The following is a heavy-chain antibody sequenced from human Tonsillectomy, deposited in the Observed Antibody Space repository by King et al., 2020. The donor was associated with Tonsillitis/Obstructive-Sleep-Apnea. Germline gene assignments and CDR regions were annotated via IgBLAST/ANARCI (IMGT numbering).Heavy chain of an antibody. CDR3: ARLPDPWRSGTTGITWFDP. Sequence: VQLVESGGGLVKPGGSLRLSCAASGFTFSDYYMSWIRQAPGKGLEWVSYINRSSSYTNYADSVKGRFTISRDNAKNSLYLQMNSLRAEDTAVYYCARLPDPWRSGTTGITWFDPWGQGTLVTVSS. CDR2: INRSSSYT. V-gene: IGHV3-11*05. J-gene: IGHJ5*02. CDR1: GFTFSDYY. D-gene: IGHD1-7*01.